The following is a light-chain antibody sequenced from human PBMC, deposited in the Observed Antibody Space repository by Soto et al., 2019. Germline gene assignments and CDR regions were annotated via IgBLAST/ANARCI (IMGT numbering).Light chain of an antibody. J-gene: IGKJ5*01. CDR2: AAS. CDR3: QHLDSYST. V-gene: IGKV1-9*01. CDR1: QGISSY. Sequence: DIQLTQSPSFLSASVGDRVTSTCRASQGISSYLAWYQQKPGKAPKLLIYAASTLQSGVPSRFSGSGSGTEFTLTISSLQPEDFATCYCQHLDSYSTFGQGTRLEIK.